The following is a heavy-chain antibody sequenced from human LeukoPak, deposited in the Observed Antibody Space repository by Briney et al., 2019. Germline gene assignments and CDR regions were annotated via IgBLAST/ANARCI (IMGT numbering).Heavy chain of an antibody. D-gene: IGHD2-21*01. CDR1: GDSVSSGGNS. Sequence: SQTLSLTCAVSGDSVSSGGNSWTWIRQPAGKGLEWIGYVSHTGSTFYNPSFKSRVTMSVDRSKNQFSLNLTSVTAADTAVYYCAREVMRRYLDYWGQGTLVTVSS. CDR3: AREVMRRYLDY. J-gene: IGHJ4*02. CDR2: VSHTGST. V-gene: IGHV4-30-2*01.